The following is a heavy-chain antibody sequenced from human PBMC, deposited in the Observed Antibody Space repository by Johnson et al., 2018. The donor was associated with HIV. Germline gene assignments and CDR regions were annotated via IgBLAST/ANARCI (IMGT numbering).Heavy chain of an antibody. J-gene: IGHJ3*02. CDR1: GFTFSSYG. V-gene: IGHV3-30*19. Sequence: QMQLVESGGGVVQPGGSLRLSCAASGFTFSSYGMHWVRQAPGEGLEWVALISYDGSNKYYADSVKGRFTISRDISKNTLYLQMNSLRTEDTAVYYCARVTRDCGGDCYLDAFDIWGQGTMVTVSS. CDR3: ARVTRDCGGDCYLDAFDI. CDR2: ISYDGSNK. D-gene: IGHD2-21*01.